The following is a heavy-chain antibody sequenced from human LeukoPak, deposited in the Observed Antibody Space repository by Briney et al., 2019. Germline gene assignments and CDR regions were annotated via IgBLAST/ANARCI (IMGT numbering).Heavy chain of an antibody. Sequence: PGGSLRLSCAASGFTFSSYSMNWVRQAPGKGLEWVSSISSSSYIYYADSVKGRFTISRDNAKNSLYLQMNSLRAEDTAVYYCAKGSVVTPFDPWGQGTLVTVSS. CDR2: ISSSSYI. V-gene: IGHV3-21*01. CDR1: GFTFSSYS. D-gene: IGHD4-23*01. CDR3: AKGSVVTPFDP. J-gene: IGHJ5*02.